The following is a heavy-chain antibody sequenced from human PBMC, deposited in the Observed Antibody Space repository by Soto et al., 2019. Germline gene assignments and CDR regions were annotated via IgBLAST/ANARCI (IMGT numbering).Heavy chain of an antibody. D-gene: IGHD2-15*01. Sequence: GGSLRLSCAASGFTFSSYSMNWVRQAPGKGLEWVSSISSSSSYIYYADSVKGRFTISRDNAKNSLYLQMNSLRAEDTAVYYCARVPVVVVVAATPPDHWFDPWGQGTLVTVSS. V-gene: IGHV3-21*01. CDR3: ARVPVVVVVAATPPDHWFDP. CDR2: ISSSSSYI. CDR1: GFTFSSYS. J-gene: IGHJ5*02.